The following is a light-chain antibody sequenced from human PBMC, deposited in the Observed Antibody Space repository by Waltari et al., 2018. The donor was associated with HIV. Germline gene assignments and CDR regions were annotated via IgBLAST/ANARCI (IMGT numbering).Light chain of an antibody. CDR1: SSDVGSYNL. CDR2: EVS. V-gene: IGLV2-23*02. CDR3: GWYAGNSIP. J-gene: IGLJ2*01. Sequence: QSALTQPASVSGSFGQSITISCTGTSSDVGSYNLVSWYQHHPGKAPKLRIYEVSTRTGEVFKRCSGSKSGNTASLRGSGLQAEDEADYYCGWYAGNSIPFGGGTKLTVL.